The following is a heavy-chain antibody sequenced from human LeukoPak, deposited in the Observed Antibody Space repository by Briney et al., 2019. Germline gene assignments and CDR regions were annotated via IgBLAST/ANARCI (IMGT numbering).Heavy chain of an antibody. J-gene: IGHJ4*02. CDR3: ARDTRGIYDYIWGSYRYTAIGH. D-gene: IGHD3-16*02. CDR2: IISSSSYI. V-gene: IGHV3-21*01. Sequence: PGRSLRLSCAASGFTFSVYNMSWVRQAPGKGLDWVTSIISSSSYIYYAYSVKGRFTISRHNAKNSLYMQTNSLRAEDTAVYYCARDTRGIYDYIWGSYRYTAIGHWGQGTLVTVSS. CDR1: GFTFSVYN.